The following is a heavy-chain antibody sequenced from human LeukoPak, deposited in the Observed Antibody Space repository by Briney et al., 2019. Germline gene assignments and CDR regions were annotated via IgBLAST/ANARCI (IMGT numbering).Heavy chain of an antibody. Sequence: GGSLRLSCAASGFTFSSYGMHWVRQAPGKGLEWVAVISYDGSNKYYADSVKGRFTISRDNSKNTLYLQMNSLRAEDTAVYYCAEEMVVVAADDMYYFDYWGQGTLVTVSS. CDR2: ISYDGSNK. D-gene: IGHD2-15*01. CDR1: GFTFSSYG. J-gene: IGHJ4*02. CDR3: AEEMVVVAADDMYYFDY. V-gene: IGHV3-30*18.